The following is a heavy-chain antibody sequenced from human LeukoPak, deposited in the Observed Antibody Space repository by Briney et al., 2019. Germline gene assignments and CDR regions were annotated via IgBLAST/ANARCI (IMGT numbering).Heavy chain of an antibody. Sequence: ASVKVSCKASGGTFSSYAISWVRQAPGQGLEWKGGIIPIFGTANYAQKFQGRVTITTDESTSTAYMELSSLRSEDTAVYYCARMTNGPDYYYYYMDVWGKGTTVTVSS. V-gene: IGHV1-69*05. CDR2: IIPIFGTA. CDR3: ARMTNGPDYYYYYMDV. CDR1: GGTFSSYA. J-gene: IGHJ6*03.